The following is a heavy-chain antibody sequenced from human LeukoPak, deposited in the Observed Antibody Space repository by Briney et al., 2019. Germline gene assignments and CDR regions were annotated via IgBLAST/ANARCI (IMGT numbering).Heavy chain of an antibody. CDR3: ARSRVEAVFHAFDI. CDR2: IYPGDSDT. Sequence: GESLKISCKGSGYSFSNYWIAWVRQMPGKGLEWMGIIYPGDSDTRYSPSFQGQVTISADKSISTAYLQWRSLKASDTATYYCARSRVEAVFHAFDIWGQGTMVIVSS. V-gene: IGHV5-51*01. J-gene: IGHJ3*02. CDR1: GYSFSNYW. D-gene: IGHD2-15*01.